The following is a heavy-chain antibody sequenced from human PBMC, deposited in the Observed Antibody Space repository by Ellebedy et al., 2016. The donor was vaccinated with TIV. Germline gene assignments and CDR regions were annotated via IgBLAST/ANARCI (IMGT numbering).Heavy chain of an antibody. D-gene: IGHD3-10*01. Sequence: GGSLRLXXAASGFNFADFAMYWVRQAPGKGLEWVSGINWHSGTIGYADSVKGRFTITRDNAKDSLYLQMGSLREEDTALYYCAKATMARYYYFGMDVWGQGTTVIVSS. J-gene: IGHJ6*02. V-gene: IGHV3-9*01. CDR1: GFNFADFA. CDR2: INWHSGTI. CDR3: AKATMARYYYFGMDV.